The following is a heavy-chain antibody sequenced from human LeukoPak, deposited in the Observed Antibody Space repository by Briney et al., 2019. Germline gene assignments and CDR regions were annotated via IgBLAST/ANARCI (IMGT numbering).Heavy chain of an antibody. CDR1: GYTFTGYY. CDR3: ARSSSRTSHSDY. V-gene: IGHV1-2*02. J-gene: IGHJ4*02. Sequence: GASVKVSCKASGYTFTGYYMHWVRQAPGQGLEWMGWINPNSGGTNYVQKFQGRVTMTRDTSISTAYMELSRLRSDDTAVYYCARSSSRTSHSDYWGQGTLVTVSS. CDR2: INPNSGGT. D-gene: IGHD2-2*01.